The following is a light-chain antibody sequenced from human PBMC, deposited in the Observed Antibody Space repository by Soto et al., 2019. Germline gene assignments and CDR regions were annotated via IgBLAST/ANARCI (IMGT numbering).Light chain of an antibody. CDR3: QQRSNWPWT. CDR2: DAS. CDR1: QSVSSN. V-gene: IGKV3-11*01. J-gene: IGKJ1*01. Sequence: EIVMTQSPATLSVSPGERATLSCRASQSVSSNLAWYQQKPGQAPTLLIYDASNRATGIPARFSGSGSGTDFTVTVSSLEPEDFAVYYCQQRSNWPWTFGQGTKVDIK.